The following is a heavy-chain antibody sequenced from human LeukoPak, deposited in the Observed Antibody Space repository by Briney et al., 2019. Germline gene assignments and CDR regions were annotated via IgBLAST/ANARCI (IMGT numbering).Heavy chain of an antibody. CDR1: GGSISSGGYY. V-gene: IGHV4-61*08. D-gene: IGHD3-10*01. J-gene: IGHJ4*02. Sequence: PSQTLSLTCTVSGGSISSGGYYWSWIRQPPGKGLEWIGYIYYSGSTNYNPSLKSRVTISVDTSKNQFSLKLSSVTAADTAVYYCARDRYYYGSGSYFDYWGQGTLVTVSS. CDR3: ARDRYYYGSGSYFDY. CDR2: IYYSGST.